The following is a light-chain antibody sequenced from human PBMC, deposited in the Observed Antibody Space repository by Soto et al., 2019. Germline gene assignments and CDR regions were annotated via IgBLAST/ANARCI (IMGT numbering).Light chain of an antibody. CDR1: QSVIRNY. J-gene: IGKJ2*01. CDR2: GAS. V-gene: IGKV3-20*01. CDR3: QKYDTSPYD. Sequence: EGMLTQSPGTLSLSPGEGAILSCSSSQSVIRNYLAWYQKKPGQAPRLRIYGASSRATGIPDRFSGSGSGTGFTLTISRLEPEDFAVYYCQKYDTSPYDFGQGTKLEI.